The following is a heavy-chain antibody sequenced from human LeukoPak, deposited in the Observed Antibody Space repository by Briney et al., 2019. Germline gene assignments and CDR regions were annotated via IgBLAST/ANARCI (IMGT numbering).Heavy chain of an antibody. V-gene: IGHV3-33*01. CDR3: ARDSGYGSGSGIDY. D-gene: IGHD3-10*01. Sequence: GGSLRLSCAASGFTFSSYGMHWVRQAPGKGLEWVAVIWYDGSNKYYADSVKGRFTISRDNSKNTLYLQMNSLRAEDTAVYYCARDSGYGSGSGIDYWGQGTLVTVSS. CDR2: IWYDGSNK. CDR1: GFTFSSYG. J-gene: IGHJ4*02.